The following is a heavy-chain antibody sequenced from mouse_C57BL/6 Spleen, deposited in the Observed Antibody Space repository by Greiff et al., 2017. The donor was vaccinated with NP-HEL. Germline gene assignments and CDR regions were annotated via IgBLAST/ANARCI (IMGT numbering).Heavy chain of an antibody. CDR2: IHPNSGST. Sequence: QVQLQQPGAELVKPGASVKLSCKASGYTFTSYWMHWVKQRPGQGLEWIGMIHPNSGSTNYNEKFKSKATLTVDKSSSTAYMQLSSLTSEDSAVYYCAPSYGSSPWVAYWGQGTLVTVSA. V-gene: IGHV1-64*01. CDR1: GYTFTSYW. J-gene: IGHJ3*01. D-gene: IGHD1-1*01. CDR3: APSYGSSPWVAY.